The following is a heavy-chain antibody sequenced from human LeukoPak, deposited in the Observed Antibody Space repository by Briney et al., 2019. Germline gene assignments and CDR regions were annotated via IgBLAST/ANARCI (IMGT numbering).Heavy chain of an antibody. D-gene: IGHD3-22*01. Sequence: GASVKVSCKASGYTFAGYYMHWVRQAPGQGLEWMGGIIPIFGAANYAQKFQGRVTITTDESTSTAYMELSSLRSEDTAVYYCARVSDYDSSGSFDYWGQGTLVTVSS. CDR2: IIPIFGAA. CDR1: GYTFAGYY. J-gene: IGHJ4*02. CDR3: ARVSDYDSSGSFDY. V-gene: IGHV1-69*05.